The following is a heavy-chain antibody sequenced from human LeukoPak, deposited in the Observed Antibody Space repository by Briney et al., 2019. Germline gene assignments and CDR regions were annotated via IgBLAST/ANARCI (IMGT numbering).Heavy chain of an antibody. J-gene: IGHJ5*02. Sequence: SETLSLTCAVYIDSFSNYHWNWIRQTPAKGMEWIGEVNESGGTNISPSLRSRVILSVDTSKNQFSLKLIPVTVADTAIYYCARGQGATVPQVGKNWFDPWGQGTRVTVSS. CDR1: IDSFSNYH. CDR2: VNESGGT. D-gene: IGHD1-26*01. V-gene: IGHV4-34*01. CDR3: ARGQGATVPQVGKNWFDP.